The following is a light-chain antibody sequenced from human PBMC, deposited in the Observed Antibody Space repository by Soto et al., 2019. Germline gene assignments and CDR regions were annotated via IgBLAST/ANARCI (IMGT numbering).Light chain of an antibody. V-gene: IGKV1-9*01. CDR1: QRINIY. J-gene: IGKJ1*01. Sequence: IQLTQSPSSLSTSIGDRFTITCRSSQRINIYLNWYRQKPGKAPELLIYAASTLQSGVPSRFSGSGSGTDFTLTISSLQPEDFATYYCQQLNSYPRTFGQGTKVDIK. CDR2: AAS. CDR3: QQLNSYPRT.